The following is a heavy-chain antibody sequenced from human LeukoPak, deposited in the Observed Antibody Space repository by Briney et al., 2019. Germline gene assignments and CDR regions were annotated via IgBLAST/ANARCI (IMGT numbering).Heavy chain of an antibody. V-gene: IGHV3-74*01. J-gene: IGHJ6*02. CDR3: ARDISRTMDV. CDR1: GFTFSSRW. Sequence: GGSLRLSCVASGFTFSSRWMHWVRQAPGKGLVWVSIINTDGSTTRYADFVEGRFTISRDNARNTLYLEMISLRVEDTAVYFCARDISRTMDVWGQGTTVTV. CDR2: INTDGSTT. D-gene: IGHD2/OR15-2a*01.